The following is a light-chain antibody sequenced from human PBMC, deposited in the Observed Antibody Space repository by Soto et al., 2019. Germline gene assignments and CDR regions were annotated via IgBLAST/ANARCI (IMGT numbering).Light chain of an antibody. CDR2: DAT. J-gene: IGKJ4*01. V-gene: IGKV1-5*01. CDR3: QQYNRLVT. Sequence: DIQMTQSPSTLSASVGDRVIITCRASQSISSWLAWYQQKPGKAPKILIYDATSLESGVPARFSGSGSGTEFTLTSSSLQPDDFATYYCQQYNRLVTFGGGTKVEI. CDR1: QSISSW.